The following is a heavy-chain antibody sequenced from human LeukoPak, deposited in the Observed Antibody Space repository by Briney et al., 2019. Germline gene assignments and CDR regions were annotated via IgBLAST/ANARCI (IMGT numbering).Heavy chain of an antibody. CDR3: ARDKDFWSGYRFGPYDAFDI. CDR1: GGTFSSYT. CDR2: IIPILGIA. J-gene: IGHJ3*02. D-gene: IGHD3-3*01. V-gene: IGHV1-69*04. Sequence: ASVKVSCKASGGTFSSYTISWVRQAPGQGLEWMGRIIPILGIANYAQKFQGRVTITADKSTSTAYMELSGLRSEDTAVYYCARDKDFWSGYRFGPYDAFDIWGQGTMVTVSS.